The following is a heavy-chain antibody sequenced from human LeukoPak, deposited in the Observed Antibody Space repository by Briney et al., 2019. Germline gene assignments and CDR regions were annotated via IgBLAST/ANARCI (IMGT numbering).Heavy chain of an antibody. CDR1: GFTFSSYS. V-gene: IGHV3-21*01. J-gene: IGHJ6*04. D-gene: IGHD3-10*02. Sequence: GGSLRLSCAASGFTFSSYSMNWVRQAPGKGLEWVSSISSGSTYIYYADSVKGRFTISRDNAKNSLYLQMNSLRAEDTAVYYCAELGITMIGGVWGKGTTVTISS. CDR3: AELGITMIGGV. CDR2: ISSGSTYI.